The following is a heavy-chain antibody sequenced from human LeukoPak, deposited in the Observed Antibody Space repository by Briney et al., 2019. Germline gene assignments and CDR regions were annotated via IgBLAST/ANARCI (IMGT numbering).Heavy chain of an antibody. CDR2: ISYDGSNK. Sequence: GRSLRLSCAASGFTFSSYAMHWVRQAPGKGLEWVAVISYDGSNKYYADSVKGRFTISRDNSKNTLYLQMNSLRAEDTAVYYCAKDRDYDSSGYFHYWGQGTLVTVSS. D-gene: IGHD3-22*01. CDR3: AKDRDYDSSGYFHY. CDR1: GFTFSSYA. V-gene: IGHV3-30-3*01. J-gene: IGHJ4*02.